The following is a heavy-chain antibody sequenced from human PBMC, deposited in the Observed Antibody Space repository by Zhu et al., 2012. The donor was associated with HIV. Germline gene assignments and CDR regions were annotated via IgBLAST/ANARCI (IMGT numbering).Heavy chain of an antibody. V-gene: IGHV4-39*07. CDR2: IYYSGST. J-gene: IGHJ4*01. Sequence: QVQLQESGPGLVKPSETLSLTCTVSGGSISSSSYYWGWIRQPPGKGLEWIGSIYYSGSTYYNPSLKSRVTISVDTSKNQFSLKLSSVTAADTAVYYCARGNYGYYFDYVGPRGTLVTVS. D-gene: IGHD1-7*01. CDR3: ARGNYGYYFDY. CDR1: GGSISSSSYY.